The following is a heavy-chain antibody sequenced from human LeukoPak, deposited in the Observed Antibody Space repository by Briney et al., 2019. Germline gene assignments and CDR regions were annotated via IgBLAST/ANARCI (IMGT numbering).Heavy chain of an antibody. D-gene: IGHD5-18*01. CDR3: ARSSRLRGYSY. CDR1: GGSISSSSYY. J-gene: IGHJ4*02. Sequence: PSETLSLTCTVSGGSISSSSYYWGWIRQPPGKGLEWIGSIYYSGSTYYNPSLKSRVTISVDTSKNQFSLKLSSVTAADTAVYYCARSSRLRGYSYWGQGTLVTVSS. CDR2: IYYSGST. V-gene: IGHV4-39*01.